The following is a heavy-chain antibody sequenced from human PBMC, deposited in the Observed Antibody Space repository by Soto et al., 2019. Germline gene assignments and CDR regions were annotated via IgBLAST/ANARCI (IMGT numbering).Heavy chain of an antibody. CDR3: ARLYGDSSLGYFDY. CDR2: ISYDGSNK. J-gene: IGHJ4*02. D-gene: IGHD4-17*01. V-gene: IGHV3-30-3*01. CDR1: GFTFSSYA. Sequence: QVQLVESGGGVVQPGRSLRLSCAASGFTFSSYAMHWVRQAPGKGLEWVAVISYDGSNKYYADSVKGRFTISRDNSKNTLYLQMNSLRAEDTAVYYCARLYGDSSLGYFDYWGQGTLVTVSS.